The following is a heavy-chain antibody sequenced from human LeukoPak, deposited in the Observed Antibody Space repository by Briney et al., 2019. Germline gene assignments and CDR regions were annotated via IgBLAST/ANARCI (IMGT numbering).Heavy chain of an antibody. D-gene: IGHD4-17*01. J-gene: IGHJ3*02. CDR1: GFTVSSNY. CDR3: AKGMTTVTIDAFDI. V-gene: IGHV3-23*01. CDR2: ISGSGGST. Sequence: GGSLRLSCAASGFTVSSNYMSWVRQAPGKGLEWVSAISGSGGSTYYADSVKGRFTISRDTSKNTLYLQMNSLRAEDTAVYYCAKGMTTVTIDAFDIWGQGTMVTVSS.